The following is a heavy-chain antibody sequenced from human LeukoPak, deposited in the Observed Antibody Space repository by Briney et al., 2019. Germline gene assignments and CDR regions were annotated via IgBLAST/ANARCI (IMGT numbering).Heavy chain of an antibody. J-gene: IGHJ4*02. CDR2: IKEDGSEK. CDR3: AKEVDCPSDCLFFHS. V-gene: IGHV3-7*03. Sequence: GSLRLSCAASGFTFSNYWMSWVRQAPGKGREWVANIKEDGSEKKYVDSVEGRFTISRDNAKNSLYLQMNSLRPEDTALYHCAKEVDCPSDCLFFHSWGQGTLVTVSS. CDR1: GFTFSNYW. D-gene: IGHD2-21*02.